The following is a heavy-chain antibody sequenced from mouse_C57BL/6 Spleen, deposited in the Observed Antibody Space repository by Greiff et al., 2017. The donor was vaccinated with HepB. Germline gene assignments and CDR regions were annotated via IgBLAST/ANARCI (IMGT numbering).Heavy chain of an antibody. CDR3: AIPPLNYYGSSDWYFDV. CDR1: GYTFTSYW. CDR2: IHPSDSDT. V-gene: IGHV1-74*01. J-gene: IGHJ1*03. D-gene: IGHD1-1*01. Sequence: QVQLQQPGAELVKPGASVKVSCKASGYTFTSYWMHWVKQRPGQGLEWIGRIHPSDSDTNYNQKFKGKATLTVDKSPSTAYMQLSSLTSEDSAVYYCAIPPLNYYGSSDWYFDVWGTGTTVTVSS.